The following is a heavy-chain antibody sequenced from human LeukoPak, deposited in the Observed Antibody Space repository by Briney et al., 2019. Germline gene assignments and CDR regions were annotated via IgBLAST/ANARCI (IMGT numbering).Heavy chain of an antibody. CDR1: GGSISSGDYY. V-gene: IGHV4-30-4*01. J-gene: IGHJ5*02. D-gene: IGHD5-12*01. CDR3: ARVGDIVATIHWFDP. Sequence: SETLSLTCTVSGGSISSGDYYWSWIRQPPGKGLEWIGYIYYSGSTYYNPSLKSRVTISVDTSKNQFSLKLSSVTAADTAVYYCARVGDIVATIHWFDPWGQGTLVTVSS. CDR2: IYYSGST.